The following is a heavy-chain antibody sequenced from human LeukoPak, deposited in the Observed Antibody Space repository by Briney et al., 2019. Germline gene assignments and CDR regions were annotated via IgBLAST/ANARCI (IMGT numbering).Heavy chain of an antibody. CDR1: GFTFSSYW. D-gene: IGHD3-10*01. Sequence: QPGGSLRLSCAASGFTFSSYWMSWVRQAPGKGLEWVANIKQDGSEKYYVDSVKGRFTISRDNAKNSLYLQMNSLRAEDTAVYYCARHVGGVRGVTDVNWFDPWGQGTLVTVSS. V-gene: IGHV3-7*01. CDR3: ARHVGGVRGVTDVNWFDP. CDR2: IKQDGSEK. J-gene: IGHJ5*02.